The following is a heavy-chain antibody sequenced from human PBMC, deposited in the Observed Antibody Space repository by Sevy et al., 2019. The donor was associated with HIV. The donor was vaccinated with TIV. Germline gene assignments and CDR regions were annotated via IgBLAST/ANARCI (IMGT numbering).Heavy chain of an antibody. V-gene: IGHV3-15*01. CDR1: GFTFSNAW. CDR3: TTALGWENWGYYYYGLDV. J-gene: IGHJ6*02. Sequence: GGSLRLSCAASGFTFSNAWMSWVRQAPGKGLEWVGRIKSKSDGGTTDYAAPVKGRFTLSRDDSKNTLYLQINSLKTEDTAVYYCTTALGWENWGYYYYGLDVWGQGTTVTVSS. D-gene: IGHD3-16*01. CDR2: IKSKSDGGTT.